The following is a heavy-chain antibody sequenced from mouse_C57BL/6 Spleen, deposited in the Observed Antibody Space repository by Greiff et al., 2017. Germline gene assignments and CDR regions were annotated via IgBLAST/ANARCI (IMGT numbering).Heavy chain of an antibody. Sequence: VQLQQPGTELVKPGASVKLSCKASGYTFTSYWMHWVKQRPGQGLEWIGNINPSNGGTNYNEKFKSKATLTVDKSSSTAYMQLSSLTSEDSAVYYCARNGYDGGYYFDYWGQGTTLTVSS. J-gene: IGHJ2*01. V-gene: IGHV1-53*01. D-gene: IGHD2-2*01. CDR3: ARNGYDGGYYFDY. CDR2: INPSNGGT. CDR1: GYTFTSYW.